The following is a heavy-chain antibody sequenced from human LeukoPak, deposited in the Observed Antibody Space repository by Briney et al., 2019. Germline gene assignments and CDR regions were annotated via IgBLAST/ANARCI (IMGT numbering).Heavy chain of an antibody. J-gene: IGHJ6*02. CDR3: ARGPLYCSSTSCYDYYYYYYGMDV. CDR2: INHSGST. D-gene: IGHD2-2*01. CDR1: GGSFSGYY. V-gene: IGHV4-34*01. Sequence: PSETLSLTCAVYGGSFSGYYWSWIRQPPGKGLEWIGEINHSGSTNYNPSLKSRVTISVDTSKNQFSLKLSSVTAADTAVYYCARGPLYCSSTSCYDYYYYYYGMDVWGQGTTVTVSS.